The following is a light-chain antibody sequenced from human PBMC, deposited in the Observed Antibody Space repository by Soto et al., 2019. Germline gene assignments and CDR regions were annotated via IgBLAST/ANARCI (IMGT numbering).Light chain of an antibody. J-gene: IGLJ1*01. CDR3: CSYAASSTPWV. CDR2: EGS. V-gene: IGLV2-23*01. CDR1: SSDVGSYNL. Sequence: QSALTQPASVSGSPGQSITISCTGTSSDVGSYNLVSWYQQHPGKAPKLMIYEGSKRPSGVSNRFSGSKSGNTASLTISGLQAEDEADYYCCSYAASSTPWVFGTGTRSPS.